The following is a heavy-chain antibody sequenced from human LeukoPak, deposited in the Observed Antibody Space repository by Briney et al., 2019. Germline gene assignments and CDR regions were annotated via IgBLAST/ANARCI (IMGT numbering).Heavy chain of an antibody. CDR1: GFTFSDSA. CDR3: TGCGTIQCSLDSIDF. CDR2: VRSKADGYAT. J-gene: IGHJ4*02. Sequence: PGGSLRLSCAASGFTFSDSAVHWARQASGQGLEWVGRVRSKADGYATASAASGKGRLTLSRDDSKNTAYRQMNSLQTKQPGVSYCTGCGTIQCSLDSIDFWGQGTLVTVSS. V-gene: IGHV3-73*01. D-gene: IGHD1-26*01.